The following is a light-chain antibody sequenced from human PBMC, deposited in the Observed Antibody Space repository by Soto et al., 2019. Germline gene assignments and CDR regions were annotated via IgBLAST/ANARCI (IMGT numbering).Light chain of an antibody. CDR1: SRDVGGYNF. V-gene: IGLV2-11*01. Sequence: QSALTQPRSVSGSPGQSITVSCTGSSRDVGGYNFVSWYQQHPGEAPKLILYDVNMRPSGVPDRISGPKSGSTAYLTISGLQAEDEADYYCCSYAGSFSGVFGGGTKVTVL. CDR3: CSYAGSFSGV. J-gene: IGLJ2*01. CDR2: DVN.